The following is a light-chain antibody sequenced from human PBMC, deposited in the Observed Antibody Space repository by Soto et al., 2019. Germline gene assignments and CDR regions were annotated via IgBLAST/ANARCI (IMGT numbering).Light chain of an antibody. V-gene: IGKV4-1*01. CDR1: QSVLYSSNNKNY. CDR2: WAS. J-gene: IGKJ1*01. CDR3: QQYYSTPLT. Sequence: DIVMTQSPDSLAVSLGERATINCKSSQSVLYSSNNKNYLVWYQQRPGQPPKMLIYWASTRESGVPDRFCGSGSGTDFTLTISSLQAEDVAVYYCQQYYSTPLTFGQGTKVEIK.